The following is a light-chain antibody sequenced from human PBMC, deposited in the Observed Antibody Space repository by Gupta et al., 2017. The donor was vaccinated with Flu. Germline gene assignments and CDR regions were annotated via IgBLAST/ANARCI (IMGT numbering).Light chain of an antibody. CDR3: MRDTHTCT. CDR2: EVS. J-gene: IGKJ2*02. CDR1: QSIVYNNGITY. V-gene: IGKV2-30*01. Sequence: DGVMSHNPHSPCVKLGQAASISCTSSQSIVYNNGITYLNWLQQRPGQSPRLLISEVSNRDSGVPDRFSGSGSVTDFTLNISRLEADDVGVYYCMRDTHTCTFGQGTKLEI.